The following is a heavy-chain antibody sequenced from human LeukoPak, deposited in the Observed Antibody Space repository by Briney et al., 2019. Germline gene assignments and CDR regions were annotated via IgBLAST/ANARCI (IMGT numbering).Heavy chain of an antibody. J-gene: IGHJ6*03. D-gene: IGHD1-14*01. V-gene: IGHV4-39*07. CDR2: IYYSGSS. CDR1: GGSISSSSYY. Sequence: SGTLSLTCTVSGGSISSSSYYWGWIRQPPGERLEWIGGIYYSGSSYYNPTLKSRVTISVDTSKNQFSLKLSSVTAADTAVYYCAREITWHMDVWGKGTTVTVSS. CDR3: AREITWHMDV.